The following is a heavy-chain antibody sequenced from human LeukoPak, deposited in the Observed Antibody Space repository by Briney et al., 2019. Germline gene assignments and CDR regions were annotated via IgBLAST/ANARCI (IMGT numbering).Heavy chain of an antibody. Sequence: QAGGSLILSCAASGFIFSDHYMDWVRQAPGKGLEWVGRIRNRAKSYTTQYAPSVKDRFTISRDGSRNSLYLQMNSLKTEDTAVYFCTRVGDYYDSRGFSTDAFDIWGQGTMVTISS. J-gene: IGHJ3*02. CDR2: IRNRAKSYTT. CDR3: TRVGDYYDSRGFSTDAFDI. D-gene: IGHD3-22*01. V-gene: IGHV3-72*01. CDR1: GFIFSDHY.